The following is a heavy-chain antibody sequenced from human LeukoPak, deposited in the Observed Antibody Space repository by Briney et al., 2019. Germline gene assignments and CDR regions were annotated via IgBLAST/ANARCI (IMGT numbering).Heavy chain of an antibody. CDR1: GGSISSYC. J-gene: IGHJ6*02. CDR3: ARAYCGGDCYSYAPYYYGMDV. CDR2: IYYSRST. Sequence: SSETLSRTCTVTGGSISSYCWSWIREPPGKGLEWIGYIYYSRSTNYNPSLKSRVTISVDTSKNQFSLKLSSVTAADTAVYYCARAYCGGDCYSYAPYYYGMDVWGQGTTVTVSS. D-gene: IGHD2-21*02. V-gene: IGHV4-59*08.